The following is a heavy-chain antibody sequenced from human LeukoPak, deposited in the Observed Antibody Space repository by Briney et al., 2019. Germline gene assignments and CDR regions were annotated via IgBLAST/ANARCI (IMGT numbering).Heavy chain of an antibody. CDR1: GGSISSSSHY. V-gene: IGHV4-39*07. J-gene: IGHJ4*02. CDR3: ARLPGITIFGVVSSRPKYYFDY. CDR2: MYYRGST. D-gene: IGHD3-3*01. Sequence: SETLSLTCTVSGGSISSSSHYWGWIRQPPGKGLEWIGSMYYRGSTYYNPSLKSRVTISVDTSKNQFSLKLSSVTAADTAVYYCARLPGITIFGVVSSRPKYYFDYWGQGTLVTVSS.